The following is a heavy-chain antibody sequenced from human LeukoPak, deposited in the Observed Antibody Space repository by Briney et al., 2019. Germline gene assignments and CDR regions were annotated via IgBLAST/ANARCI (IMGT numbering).Heavy chain of an antibody. D-gene: IGHD6-19*01. CDR1: GGSISSSNW. CDR3: ASSLLIAVAGTGAFDI. V-gene: IGHV4-4*02. Sequence: SGTLSLTCAVSGGSISSSNWWSWVRQPPGKGLEWIGEIYHSGSTNYNPSLKSRVTISVDKSKNQFSLKLSSVTAADTAVYYCASSLLIAVAGTGAFDIWGQGTMVTVSS. CDR2: IYHSGST. J-gene: IGHJ3*02.